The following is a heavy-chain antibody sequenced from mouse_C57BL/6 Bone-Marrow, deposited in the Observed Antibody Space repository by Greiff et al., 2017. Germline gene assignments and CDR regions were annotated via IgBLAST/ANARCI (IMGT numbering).Heavy chain of an antibody. CDR2: IYPRSGNT. V-gene: IGHV1-81*01. J-gene: IGHJ4*01. CDR3: AREITTVAYYAMDY. Sequence: VQLQQSGAELARPGASVKLSCKASGYTFTSYGISWVKQRTGQGLEWIGEIYPRSGNTYYNEKFKGKATLHSDKSSSTAYMELRSLTSEDSAVYFCAREITTVAYYAMDYWGQGTSVTVSS. D-gene: IGHD1-1*01. CDR1: GYTFTSYG.